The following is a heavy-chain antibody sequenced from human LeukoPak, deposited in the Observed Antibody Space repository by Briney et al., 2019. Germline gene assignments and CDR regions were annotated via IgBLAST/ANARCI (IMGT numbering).Heavy chain of an antibody. Sequence: ASVKVSCKASGYTFTSYDINWVRQATGQGLEWMGWMNPNSGNTGYAQKFQGRVTMTRNTSISTAYMELSSPRSEDTAVYYCARRARTSGLRYCSGGSCYLWFDPWGQGTLVTVSP. V-gene: IGHV1-8*01. CDR3: ARRARTSGLRYCSGGSCYLWFDP. J-gene: IGHJ5*02. CDR2: MNPNSGNT. D-gene: IGHD2-15*01. CDR1: GYTFTSYD.